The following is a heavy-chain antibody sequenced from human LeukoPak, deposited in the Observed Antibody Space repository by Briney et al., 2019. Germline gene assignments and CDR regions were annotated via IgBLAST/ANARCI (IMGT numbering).Heavy chain of an antibody. CDR1: GYTFTSYY. Sequence: ASVKVSCKASGYTFTSYYMHWVRQAPGQGLEWMGIINPSGGSTSYAQKFQGRVTITADKSTSTAYVELSSLRSEDTAVYYCARVSPSGYSSGWSNWFDPWGQGTLVTVSS. CDR3: ARVSPSGYSSGWSNWFDP. D-gene: IGHD6-19*01. V-gene: IGHV1-46*01. J-gene: IGHJ5*02. CDR2: INPSGGST.